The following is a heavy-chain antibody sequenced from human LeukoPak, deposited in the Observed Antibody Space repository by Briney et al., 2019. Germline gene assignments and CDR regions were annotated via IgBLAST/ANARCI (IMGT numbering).Heavy chain of an antibody. CDR2: IYYSGST. CDR1: VGSIGSSSYY. Sequence: SETLSLTCAVSVGSIGSSSYYWGWIRQPPGKGLEWIGSIYYSGSTYSNPSLKDRVTISVATSKNQFSLKMSSVTAADTAIYYCASHSSIRSPFVYWGQGSRVTVS. J-gene: IGHJ4*02. CDR3: ASHSSIRSPFVY. V-gene: IGHV4-39*01. D-gene: IGHD6-19*01.